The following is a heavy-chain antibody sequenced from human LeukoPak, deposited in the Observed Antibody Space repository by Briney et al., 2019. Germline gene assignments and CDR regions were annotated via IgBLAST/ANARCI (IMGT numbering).Heavy chain of an antibody. D-gene: IGHD2-21*02. J-gene: IGHJ4*02. V-gene: IGHV1-2*02. Sequence: GASVKVSCKASGYTFTGYYMHWVRQAPGQGLDWMGWINPNSGGTNYAQKFQGRVTMTRDTSISTAYMELSRLRSDDTAVYYCARSLAYCGGDCYSDYWGQGTLVTVSS. CDR3: ARSLAYCGGDCYSDY. CDR1: GYTFTGYY. CDR2: INPNSGGT.